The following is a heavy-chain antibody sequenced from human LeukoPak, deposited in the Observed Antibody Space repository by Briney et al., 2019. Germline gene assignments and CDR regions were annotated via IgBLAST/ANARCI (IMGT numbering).Heavy chain of an antibody. V-gene: IGHV4-59*05. CDR2: IYYSGST. CDR3: AKSRWSWFGEVDY. CDR1: GGPISPYY. J-gene: IGHJ4*02. D-gene: IGHD3-10*01. Sequence: SETLSLTCTVSGGPISPYYWSWIRQPPGRGLEWIGSIYYSGSTYYNPSLKSRVTISVDTSKNQFSLKLSSVTAADTAVYYCAKSRWSWFGEVDYWGQGTLVTVSS.